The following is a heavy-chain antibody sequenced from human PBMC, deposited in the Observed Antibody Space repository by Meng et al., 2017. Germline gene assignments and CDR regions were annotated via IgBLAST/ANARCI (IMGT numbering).Heavy chain of an antibody. J-gene: IGHJ4*02. CDR3: ARDTRYGSGSYVDY. CDR2: IYTSGST. V-gene: IGHV4-61*02. D-gene: IGHD3-10*01. CDR1: GGSICSGSYY. Sequence: SETLSLTCTVSGGSICSGSYYWSWIRQPAGKGLEWIGRIYTSGSTNYNPSLKSRVTISVDTSKNQFSLKLSSVTAADTAVYYCARDTRYGSGSYVDYWGQGTLVTVSS.